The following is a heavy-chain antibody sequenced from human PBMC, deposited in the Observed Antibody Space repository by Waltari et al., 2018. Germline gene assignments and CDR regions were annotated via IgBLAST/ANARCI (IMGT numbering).Heavy chain of an antibody. D-gene: IGHD2-15*01. V-gene: IGHV1-3*01. CDR3: ARDRVVVAATFDY. CDR2: INAGNGNT. Sequence: QVQLVQSGAEVKKPGASVKVSCKASGYTFTSYAMHWVRQAPGQRLEWMGWINAGNGNTKYSQKFQGRVTITRDTSASTAYMELSSLRSEDTAVYYCARDRVVVAATFDYWGQGTLVTVSS. J-gene: IGHJ4*02. CDR1: GYTFTSYA.